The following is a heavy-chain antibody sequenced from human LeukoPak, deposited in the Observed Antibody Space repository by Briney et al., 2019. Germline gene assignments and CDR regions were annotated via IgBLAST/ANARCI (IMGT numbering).Heavy chain of an antibody. D-gene: IGHD6-13*01. CDR3: ARRIAAAGIGYFDY. CDR1: GFTFSSYS. Sequence: GGSLRLFCAASGFTFSSYSMNWVRQAPGKGLEWVSSISSSSSYIYYADSVKGRFTISRDNAKNSLYLQMNSLRAEDTAVYYCARRIAAAGIGYFDYWGQGTLVTVSS. CDR2: ISSSSSYI. J-gene: IGHJ4*02. V-gene: IGHV3-21*01.